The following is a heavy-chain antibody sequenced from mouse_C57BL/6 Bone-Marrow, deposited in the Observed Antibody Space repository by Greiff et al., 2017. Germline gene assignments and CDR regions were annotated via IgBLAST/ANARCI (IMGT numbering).Heavy chain of an antibody. J-gene: IGHJ1*03. CDR2: IDPSDSET. D-gene: IGHD1-1*01. Sequence: QVQLQQPGAELVRPGSSVKLSCKASGYTFTSYWMHWVKQRPIQGLEWIGNIDPSDSETHYNQKFKDKATLTVDKSSSTAYMQLSSLTSEDSAVYYCARGDYYGSSVYWYFDVWGTGTTVTVSS. V-gene: IGHV1-52*01. CDR1: GYTFTSYW. CDR3: ARGDYYGSSVYWYFDV.